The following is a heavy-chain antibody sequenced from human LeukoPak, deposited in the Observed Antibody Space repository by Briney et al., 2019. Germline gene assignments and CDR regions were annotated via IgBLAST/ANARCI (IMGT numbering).Heavy chain of an antibody. CDR2: IYNSGST. V-gene: IGHV4-34*01. Sequence: ASETLSLTCAVYGGSFSGSNWSWIRQPPGKGLEWIGEIYNSGSTIYNPSLKSRVTISVDTSKNQFTLNLISVTAADTAVYYCVRAYDYWGQGTLVTVSS. CDR3: VRAYDY. J-gene: IGHJ4*02. CDR1: GGSFSGSN.